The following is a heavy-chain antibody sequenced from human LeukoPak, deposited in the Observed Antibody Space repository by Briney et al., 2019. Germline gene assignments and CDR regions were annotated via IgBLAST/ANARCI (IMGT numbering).Heavy chain of an antibody. CDR1: GFTFTGYY. J-gene: IGHJ4*02. D-gene: IGHD4-23*01. CDR2: VNTNSGGT. Sequence: ASVKVSCKASGFTFTGYYIHWVRQAPGQGLEWMGWVNTNSGGTKYAQKFQGRVSMTSDTSISTAYMELSRLTSDDTAVYYCARDTYGGNWSLGYWGQGTLVTVSS. V-gene: IGHV1-2*02. CDR3: ARDTYGGNWSLGY.